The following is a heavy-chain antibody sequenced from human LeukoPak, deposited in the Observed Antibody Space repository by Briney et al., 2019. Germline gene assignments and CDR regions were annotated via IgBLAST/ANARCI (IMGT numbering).Heavy chain of an antibody. CDR2: MSPNSGNT. Sequence: ASVKVSCKASGYTFTSYDFNWVRQATGQRPEWMGWMSPNSGNTGYAQKFQDRVTMTRNTSISTAYMGLSSLRSDDTAVYYCARGPPNWGYDYWGPGTLVTVSS. CDR1: GYTFTSYD. CDR3: ARGPPNWGYDY. J-gene: IGHJ4*02. D-gene: IGHD7-27*01. V-gene: IGHV1-8*01.